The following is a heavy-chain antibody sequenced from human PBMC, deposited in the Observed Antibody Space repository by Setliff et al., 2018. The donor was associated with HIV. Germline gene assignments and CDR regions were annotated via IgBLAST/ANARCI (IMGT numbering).Heavy chain of an antibody. Sequence: PGGSLRLSCATSGLTFSSYGMHWVRQAPGKGLEWVAFIRYDDTYKFYADSLKGRFTISRDNSKNTLYLQMNSLRAEDTAVYYCARTPRYYDYAWGSYGAPLYYFDYWGQGTLVTVSS. CDR3: ARTPRYYDYAWGSYGAPLYYFDY. CDR2: IRYDDTYK. V-gene: IGHV3-30*02. CDR1: GLTFSSYG. J-gene: IGHJ4*02. D-gene: IGHD3-16*01.